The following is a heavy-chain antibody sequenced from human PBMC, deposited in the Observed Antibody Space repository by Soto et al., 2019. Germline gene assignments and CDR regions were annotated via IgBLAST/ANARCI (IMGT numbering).Heavy chain of an antibody. Sequence: SGPTLVNPTQTLTLTCTFSGFSLSTSGTCVSWIRQPPGKALEWPALIDWDDDKYYSTSLKTRLTISKDTSKNQVVRTMTNMDPVDTATYYCSWSGAAAGTVYFDYWGQGTLVTVSS. CDR3: SWSGAAAGTVYFDY. V-gene: IGHV2-70*01. D-gene: IGHD6-13*01. J-gene: IGHJ4*02. CDR1: GFSLSTSGTC. CDR2: IDWDDDK.